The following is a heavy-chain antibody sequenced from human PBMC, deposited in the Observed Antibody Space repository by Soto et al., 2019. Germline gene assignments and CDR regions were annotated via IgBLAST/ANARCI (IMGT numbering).Heavy chain of an antibody. Sequence: QVQLVQSGAEVKKPGSSVKVSCKASGGTFSSYAISWVRQAPGQGLEWMGGIIPISETTKYAQKFQGRVTITADESPSTAYMELSSLRSEDTAVYYCARSQGSSTSLEIYYYYYYGMDVWGQGTTVTVSS. D-gene: IGHD2-2*01. CDR2: IIPISETT. CDR1: GGTFSSYA. J-gene: IGHJ6*02. CDR3: ARSQGSSTSLEIYYYYYYGMDV. V-gene: IGHV1-69*01.